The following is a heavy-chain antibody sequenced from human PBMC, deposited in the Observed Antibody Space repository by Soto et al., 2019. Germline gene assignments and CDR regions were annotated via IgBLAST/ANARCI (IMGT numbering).Heavy chain of an antibody. CDR2: ISAYNGNT. J-gene: IGHJ6*02. CDR1: GQTFTSYG. D-gene: IGHD1-26*01. V-gene: IGHV1-18*01. Sequence: RVWCEGTGQTFTSYGKRWVRQAPGQGLEWMGWISAYNGNTNYAQKLQGRVTMTTDTSTSTAYMELRSLRSDDTAVYYCARDWGWELQTYYYYGMDVWGQGTTVTVSS. CDR3: ARDWGWELQTYYYYGMDV.